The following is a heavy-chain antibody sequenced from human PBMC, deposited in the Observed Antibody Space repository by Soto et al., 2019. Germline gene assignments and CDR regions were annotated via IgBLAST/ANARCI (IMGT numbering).Heavy chain of an antibody. CDR2: IYYSGST. Sequence: SETLSLTCTVSGGSISSYYWSRIRQPPGKGLEWIGYIYYSGSTNYNPSLKSRVTISVDTSKNQFSLKLSSVTAADTAVYYCVSTYYYGSGFGKKGHNYYYYGMDVWGQGTTVTVSS. V-gene: IGHV4-59*01. D-gene: IGHD3-10*01. CDR3: VSTYYYGSGFGKKGHNYYYYGMDV. J-gene: IGHJ6*02. CDR1: GGSISSYY.